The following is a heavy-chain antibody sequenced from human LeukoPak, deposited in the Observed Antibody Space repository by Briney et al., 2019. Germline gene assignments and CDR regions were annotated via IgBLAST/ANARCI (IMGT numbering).Heavy chain of an antibody. V-gene: IGHV4-4*02. J-gene: IGHJ4*02. CDR2: IFQSGRT. Sequence: SETLSLTCAVSGGSISSTNWWSWVRHPPGKGLEWIGEIFQSGRTNYNPSLKSRVTISVDKSRDQFSLKLSSVTAPDTAVYYCARVPAFYYGVYWTSSNYFDYWGQGTLVTVSS. CDR1: GGSISSTNW. CDR3: ARVPAFYYGVYWTSSNYFDY. D-gene: IGHD4-17*01.